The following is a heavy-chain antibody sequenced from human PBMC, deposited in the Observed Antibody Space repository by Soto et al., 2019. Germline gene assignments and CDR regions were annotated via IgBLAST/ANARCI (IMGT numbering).Heavy chain of an antibody. CDR3: ARSTDPRGHYYYYGMDV. V-gene: IGHV2-70*01. Sequence: SGPTLVNPTQTLTLTCTFSGFSLSTSGMCVSWIRQPPGEALEWLALIDWDDDKYYSTSLKTRLTISKDTSKNQVVLTMTNMDPVDTATYYCARSTDPRGHYYYYGMDVWGQGTTVTVSS. J-gene: IGHJ6*02. CDR1: GFSLSTSGMC. D-gene: IGHD3-10*01. CDR2: IDWDDDK.